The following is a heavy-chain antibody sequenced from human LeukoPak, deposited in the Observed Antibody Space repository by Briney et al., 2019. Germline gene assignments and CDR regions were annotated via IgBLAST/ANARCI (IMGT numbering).Heavy chain of an antibody. J-gene: IGHJ4*02. CDR3: ARTIFGVVISPLYYFDY. CDR1: GGSISSYY. D-gene: IGHD3-3*01. V-gene: IGHV4-59*01. CDR2: IYYSGST. Sequence: SETLPLTCTVSGGSISSYYWSWIRQPPGKGLEWIGYIYYSGSTNYNPSLKSRVTISVDTSKNQFSPKLSSVTAADTAVYYCARTIFGVVISPLYYFDYWGQGTLVTVSS.